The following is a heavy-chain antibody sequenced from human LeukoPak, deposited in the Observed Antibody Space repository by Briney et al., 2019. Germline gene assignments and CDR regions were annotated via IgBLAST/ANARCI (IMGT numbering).Heavy chain of an antibody. D-gene: IGHD2-2*01. J-gene: IGHJ5*02. Sequence: SETLSLTCAVSGYSISSGYYWGWIRQPPGKGLEWIGSIYHSGSTYYNPSLKSRVTISADTSKNQFSLKLSSVTAADTAVYYCASLWGYCSRTSCRRWFDPWGQGTLVTVSS. CDR2: IYHSGST. V-gene: IGHV4-38-2*01. CDR3: ASLWGYCSRTSCRRWFDP. CDR1: GYSISSGYY.